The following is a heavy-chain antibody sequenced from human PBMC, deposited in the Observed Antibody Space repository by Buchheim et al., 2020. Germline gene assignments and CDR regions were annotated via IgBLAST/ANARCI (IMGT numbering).Heavy chain of an antibody. CDR1: GFTFSSYA. V-gene: IGHV3-30*04. J-gene: IGHJ2*01. CDR3: AKDGWAGHNWYFDL. CDR2: ISYDGSNK. D-gene: IGHD6-19*01. Sequence: QVQLVESGGGVVQPGRSLRLSCAASGFTFSSYAMHWVRQAPGKGLEWVAVISYDGSNKYYADSVKGRFTIYNDNSKNTLYLQMNSLRAEDTAVYYCAKDGWAGHNWYFDLWGRGTL.